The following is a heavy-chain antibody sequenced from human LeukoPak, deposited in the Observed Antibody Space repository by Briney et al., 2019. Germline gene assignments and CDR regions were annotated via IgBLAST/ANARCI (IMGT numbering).Heavy chain of an antibody. CDR2: IYTSGST. Sequence: SETLSLTCTVSGGSISSGSYYWSWIRQPAGKGLEWIGRIYTSGSTNYNPSLKSRVTISVDTSKNQFSLKLSSVTAADAAVYYCAREEMATMEFDYWGQGTLVTVSS. CDR1: GGSISSGSYY. CDR3: AREEMATMEFDY. J-gene: IGHJ4*02. V-gene: IGHV4-61*02. D-gene: IGHD5-24*01.